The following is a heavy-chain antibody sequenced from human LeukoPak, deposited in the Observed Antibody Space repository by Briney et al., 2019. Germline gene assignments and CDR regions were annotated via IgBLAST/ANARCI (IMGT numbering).Heavy chain of an antibody. J-gene: IGHJ5*02. CDR2: INHSGST. V-gene: IGHV4-34*01. Sequence: SETLSLICAVYGGSFSGYYWSWIRQPPGKGLEWIGEINHSGSTNYNPSLKSRVTISVDTSKNQFSLKLSSVTAADTAVYYCARGSYCSSTSCYLHRDNWFDPWGQGTLVTVSS. D-gene: IGHD2-2*01. CDR1: GGSFSGYY. CDR3: ARGSYCSSTSCYLHRDNWFDP.